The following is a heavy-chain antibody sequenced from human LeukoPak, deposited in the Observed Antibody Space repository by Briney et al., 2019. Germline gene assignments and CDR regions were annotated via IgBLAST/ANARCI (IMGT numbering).Heavy chain of an antibody. CDR2: ISGSGGST. CDR3: AKAEFELRYFDWSFGAFDI. J-gene: IGHJ3*02. D-gene: IGHD3-9*01. CDR1: GFTFSSYA. Sequence: GGSLRLSCAASGFTFSSYAMSWVRQAPGKGLEWVSAISGSGGSTYYADSVKGRFTISRDNSKNTLYLQMNSLRAEDTAVYYCAKAEFELRYFDWSFGAFDIWGQGTMVTVSS. V-gene: IGHV3-23*01.